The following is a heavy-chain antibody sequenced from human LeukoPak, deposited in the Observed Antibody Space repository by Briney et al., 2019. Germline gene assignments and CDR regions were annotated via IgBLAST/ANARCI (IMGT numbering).Heavy chain of an antibody. J-gene: IGHJ4*01. CDR1: GYTFTSYY. V-gene: IGHV1-46*03. Sequence: GASVKDSCKASGYTFTSYYMHWVRQALGQGLEGMGIINPSGGSTSYAKKFQGRVTMTRDTSTSTVYMELSSLRSEDEAVYDCSRVCREGSLFDSSGPGNPVTVSS. CDR3: SRVCREGSLFDS. CDR2: INPSGGST. D-gene: IGHD2-15*01.